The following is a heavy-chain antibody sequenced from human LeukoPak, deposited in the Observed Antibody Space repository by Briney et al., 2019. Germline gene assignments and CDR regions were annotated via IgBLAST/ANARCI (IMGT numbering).Heavy chain of an antibody. CDR1: GYTFTGYY. Sequence: ASVKVSCKASGYTFTGYYMHWVRQAPGQGLEWMGWINPNSGGTNYAEKFQGRVTMTRDTSISTAYMELSRLRSDDTAVYYCARDVEITIFGVGDRGCWGQGTLVTVSS. CDR3: ARDVEITIFGVGDRGC. D-gene: IGHD3-3*01. CDR2: INPNSGGT. J-gene: IGHJ4*02. V-gene: IGHV1-2*02.